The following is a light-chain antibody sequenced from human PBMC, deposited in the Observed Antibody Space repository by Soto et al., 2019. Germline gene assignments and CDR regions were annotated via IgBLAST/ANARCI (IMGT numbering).Light chain of an antibody. CDR1: QSISSSY. CDR2: GAS. V-gene: IGKV3-20*01. J-gene: IGKJ1*01. Sequence: EIVLTQSPGTLSLSPGERATLSCRASQSISSSYLAWYQQKPGQAPRLLIYGASSRATGIPDRFSGSGSGTDFTLTIIILEPEDFAVYYCQQYGSSRWTFGQGTKVEIK. CDR3: QQYGSSRWT.